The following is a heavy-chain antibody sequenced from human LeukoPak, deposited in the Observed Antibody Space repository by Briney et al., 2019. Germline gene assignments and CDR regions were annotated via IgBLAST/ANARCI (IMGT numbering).Heavy chain of an antibody. V-gene: IGHV3-23*01. J-gene: IGHJ4*02. Sequence: PGGSLRLSCAASGFTFGSYAIYWVRQAPGKGPEWVSGISGSGGITYFADSVKGRFIISRDNSKNKVYLQINNLRAEDTALYYCAKTRAGNSSGRDPGWPMDYWGQGTLVTVSS. D-gene: IGHD3-22*01. CDR1: GFTFGSYA. CDR2: ISGSGGIT. CDR3: AKTRAGNSSGRDPGWPMDY.